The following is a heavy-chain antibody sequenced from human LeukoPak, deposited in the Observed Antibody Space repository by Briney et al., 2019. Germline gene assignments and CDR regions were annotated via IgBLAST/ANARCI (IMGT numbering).Heavy chain of an antibody. D-gene: IGHD2/OR15-2a*01. CDR2: VYDSGST. Sequence: PSETLSLTCTVSGGSISSGGYYWSWIRQPPGKGLEWLGNVYDSGSTNNNPSLEGRVTISEDASKNQFSLRLTSVTAADTAVYFCARLSDSTTWFVDSWGQGTLVTVSS. CDR3: ARLSDSTTWFVDS. V-gene: IGHV4-61*08. J-gene: IGHJ4*02. CDR1: GGSISSGGYY.